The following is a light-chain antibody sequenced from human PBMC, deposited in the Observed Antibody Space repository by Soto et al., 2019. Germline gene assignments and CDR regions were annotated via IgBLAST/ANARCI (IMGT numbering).Light chain of an antibody. CDR3: EQYNSYRWT. CDR2: KAS. J-gene: IGKJ1*01. CDR1: QSISSW. Sequence: DIQMTQSPSTLSASVGDRVTITCRASQSISSWLAWYQQKPGKAPKLLIYKASSLESGVPSRFSGSGSGTEFTLIISSLLPDDFAAYYCEQYNSYRWTFGQGTKVDIK. V-gene: IGKV1-5*03.